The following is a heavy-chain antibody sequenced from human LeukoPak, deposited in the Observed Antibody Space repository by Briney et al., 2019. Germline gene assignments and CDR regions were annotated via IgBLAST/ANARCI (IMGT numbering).Heavy chain of an antibody. CDR2: MLDTVTT. D-gene: IGHD3-3*02. CDR3: ATIKRGNIFGYFDF. V-gene: IGHV4-59*11. CDR1: GASMNTHY. J-gene: IGHJ4*02. Sequence: PSETLTLTCAVSGASMNTHYWSWIRQPPGKGLEWIGYMLDTVTTKDNPSLKSRFTLSADTSKNQFSLRLTSVTTADTAVYYCATIKRGNIFGYFDFWGQGIPVTVSS.